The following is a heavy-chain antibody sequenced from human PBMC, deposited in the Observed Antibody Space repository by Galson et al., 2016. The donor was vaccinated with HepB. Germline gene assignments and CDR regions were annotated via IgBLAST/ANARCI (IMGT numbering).Heavy chain of an antibody. CDR3: AKDLGPALTSGYYRSHYYYGMDV. Sequence: SLRLSCAASAFTFSNYGMHWVRQAPGKGLEWVAVILYDGSNTYYADSVKGRFTISRDNSKNTLYLQMNSLRSEDTAVYYCAKDLGPALTSGYYRSHYYYGMDVWGQGTTVTVSS. CDR2: ILYDGSNT. J-gene: IGHJ6*02. CDR1: AFTFSNYG. V-gene: IGHV3-30*18. D-gene: IGHD3-3*01.